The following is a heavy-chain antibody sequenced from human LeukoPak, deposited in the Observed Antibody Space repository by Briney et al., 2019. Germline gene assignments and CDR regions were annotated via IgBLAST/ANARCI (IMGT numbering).Heavy chain of an antibody. Sequence: PGGSPRLSCAASGFTFSSYGMHWVRQAPGKGLEWVAVISYDGSNKYYADSVKGRFTISRDNSKNTLYLQMNSLRAEDTAVYYCAREGGSYWGQGTLVTVSS. CDR1: GFTFSSYG. CDR3: AREGGSY. D-gene: IGHD3-16*01. V-gene: IGHV3-30*19. J-gene: IGHJ4*02. CDR2: ISYDGSNK.